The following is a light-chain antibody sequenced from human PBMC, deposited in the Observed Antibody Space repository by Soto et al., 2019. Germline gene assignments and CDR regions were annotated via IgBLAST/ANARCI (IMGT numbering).Light chain of an antibody. Sequence: QSALTQPRSVSGSPGQSVTISCTGTSSDVGGYNYVSWYQQHPGEAPKLMIYDVSKRPSGVPDRFSGSKSGNTASLTISGLRAEDEADYYCCSYAGSYTNYVFGTGTKVTVL. CDR2: DVS. CDR3: CSYAGSYTNYV. V-gene: IGLV2-11*01. J-gene: IGLJ1*01. CDR1: SSDVGGYNY.